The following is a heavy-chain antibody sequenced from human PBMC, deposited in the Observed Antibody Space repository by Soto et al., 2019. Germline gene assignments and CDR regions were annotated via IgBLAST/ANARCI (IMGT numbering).Heavy chain of an antibody. D-gene: IGHD6-6*01. CDR1: GYTFTSYG. CDR3: ARGHRLKYSSSSDDAFDI. V-gene: IGHV1-18*01. Sequence: ASVKVSCKASGYTFTSYGISWVRQAPGQGLEWMGWISAYNGNTNYAQKLQGRVTMTTDTSTSTAYMELRSLRSDDTAVYYCARGHRLKYSSSSDDAFDIWGQGTMVNVSS. J-gene: IGHJ3*02. CDR2: ISAYNGNT.